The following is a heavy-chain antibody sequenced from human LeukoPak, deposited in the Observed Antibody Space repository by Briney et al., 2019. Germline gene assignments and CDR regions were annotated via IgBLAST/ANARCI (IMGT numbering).Heavy chain of an antibody. J-gene: IGHJ4*02. CDR1: GFTLSSYG. CDR2: IWYDGSNK. Sequence: PGRSLRLSCAASGFTLSSYGMHWVRQAPGKGLEWVAVIWYDGSNKYYADSVKGRFTISRDNSKNTLYLQMNSLRAEDTAVYYCARDKRRGTSCPDYWGQGTLVTVSS. V-gene: IGHV3-33*01. D-gene: IGHD2-2*01. CDR3: ARDKRRGTSCPDY.